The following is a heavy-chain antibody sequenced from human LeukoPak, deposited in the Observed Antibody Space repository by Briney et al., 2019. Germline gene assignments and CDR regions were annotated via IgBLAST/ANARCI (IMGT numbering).Heavy chain of an antibody. CDR2: IYYSGST. J-gene: IGHJ1*01. V-gene: IGHV4-61*01. CDR3: ARGPSRGSSWLGKSIEYFQH. CDR1: GAPISTTSYY. D-gene: IGHD6-13*01. Sequence: SETLSLTCTVSGAPISTTSYYWSWIRQPPGKGLEWIGYIYYSGSTNYNPSLKSRVTISVDTSKNQFSLKLSSVTAADTAVYYCARGPSRGSSWLGKSIEYFQHWGQGTLVTVSS.